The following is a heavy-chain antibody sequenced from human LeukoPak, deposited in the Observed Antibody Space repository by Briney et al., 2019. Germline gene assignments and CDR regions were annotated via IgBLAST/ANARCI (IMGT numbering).Heavy chain of an antibody. V-gene: IGHV4-34*01. CDR3: ARYTTRLEVPYYFDY. CDR1: GGSFSGYY. Sequence: SETLSLTCAVYGGSFSGYYWSWIRQPPGKGLEWIGEINHSGSTNYNPSLKSRVTISVDTSKNQFSLKLSSVTAADTAVYYCARYTTRLEVPYYFDYWGRGTLVTVSS. CDR2: INHSGST. J-gene: IGHJ4*02.